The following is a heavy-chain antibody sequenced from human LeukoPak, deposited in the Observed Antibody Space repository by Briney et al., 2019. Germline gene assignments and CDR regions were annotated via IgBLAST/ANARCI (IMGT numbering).Heavy chain of an antibody. CDR1: GFTFSSYW. J-gene: IGHJ6*02. V-gene: IGHV3-7*01. D-gene: IGHD2-15*01. CDR2: IKQDGSEK. CDR3: ARDRTAYCSGGSCYYYGMDV. Sequence: GGSLRLSCAASGFTFSSYWMSWVRQAPGKGLEWVANIKQDGSEKYYVDSVKGRFTISRDNAKNSLHLQMNSLRAEDTAVYYCARDRTAYCSGGSCYYYGMDVWGQGTTVTVSS.